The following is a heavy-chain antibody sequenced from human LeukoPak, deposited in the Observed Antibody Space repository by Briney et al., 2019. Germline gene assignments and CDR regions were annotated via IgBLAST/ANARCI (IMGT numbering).Heavy chain of an antibody. J-gene: IGHJ2*01. D-gene: IGHD1-1*01. V-gene: IGHV3-21*01. Sequence: PGGSLRLSCAASGFTFSSYSMNWVRQAPGKGLEWVSSISSSSSYIYYADSVKGRFTTSRDNAKTSLDLQMNSLTAEDTAVYYCARLKRTPWHFDLWGRGTLVTVSS. CDR1: GFTFSSYS. CDR3: ARLKRTPWHFDL. CDR2: ISSSSSYI.